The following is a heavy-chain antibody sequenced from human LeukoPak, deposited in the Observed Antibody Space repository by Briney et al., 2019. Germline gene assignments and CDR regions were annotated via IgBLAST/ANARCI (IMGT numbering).Heavy chain of an antibody. Sequence: PGRSLRLSCAASGFTFSSYGMHWVRQAPGKGLEWVAVISYDGSNKYYADSVKGRFTISRDNPKNTLYLQMNSLRAEDTAVYYCAKDSLDSSGYYYFDYWGQGTLVTVSS. J-gene: IGHJ4*02. CDR2: ISYDGSNK. D-gene: IGHD3-22*01. V-gene: IGHV3-30*18. CDR3: AKDSLDSSGYYYFDY. CDR1: GFTFSSYG.